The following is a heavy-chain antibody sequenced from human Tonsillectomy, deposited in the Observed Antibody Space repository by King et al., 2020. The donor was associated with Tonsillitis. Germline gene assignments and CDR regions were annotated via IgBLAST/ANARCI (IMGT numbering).Heavy chain of an antibody. CDR1: GFTFSSYS. J-gene: IGHJ4*02. CDR3: ARDQQLIR. D-gene: IGHD6-13*01. V-gene: IGHV3-21*01. CDR2: ISSSSNYI. Sequence: VQLVESGGGLVKPGGSLRLSCAASGFTFSSYSMNWVRQAPEKGLEWVSSISSSSNYIYYADSVKGRFTISRDNANNSLYLQMNSLRAEDTAVYYCARDQQLIRWGQGTLVTVSS.